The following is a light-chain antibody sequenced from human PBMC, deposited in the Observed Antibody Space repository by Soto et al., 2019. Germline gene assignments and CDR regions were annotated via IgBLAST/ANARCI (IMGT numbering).Light chain of an antibody. V-gene: IGKV3-20*01. Sequence: IVLTQSPGTLSLSPGDRATLSCRASQSVSYRFLAWYQQKPGQAPRLLIHGASTRATGSPDRFSGTGSGTDFTLTISRLEPEDFAVYYCHQYGTSPPTFGQGTKVEI. CDR3: HQYGTSPPT. CDR2: GAS. CDR1: QSVSYRF. J-gene: IGKJ1*01.